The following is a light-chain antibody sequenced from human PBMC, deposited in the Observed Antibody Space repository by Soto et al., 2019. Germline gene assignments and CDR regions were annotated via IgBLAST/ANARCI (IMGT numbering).Light chain of an antibody. Sequence: DIPMTQSASSLSASVGDRVTITCGASQVIRNYLAWYQQKPGKVPSLLIYAASTLQSGVPSRFSGSGSGTDFNFTISSLQPEDIATYYCQQYDNLPLTFGGGTKVDIK. V-gene: IGKV1-27*01. CDR2: AAS. CDR1: QVIRNY. CDR3: QQYDNLPLT. J-gene: IGKJ4*01.